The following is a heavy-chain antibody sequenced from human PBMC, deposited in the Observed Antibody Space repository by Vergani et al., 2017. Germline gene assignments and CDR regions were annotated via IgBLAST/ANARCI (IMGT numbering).Heavy chain of an antibody. CDR1: GYTFTSYY. V-gene: IGHV1-46*01. J-gene: IGHJ6*03. CDR2: INPSGGTA. Sequence: QVQLVQSGAEVKKPGASVKVSCKASGYTFTSYYMHWVRQAPGQGLEWMGIINPSGGTANYAQKFQGRVTITADESTSTAYMELSSLRSEDTAVYYCASVVVVPAANLGHDYYYYMDVWGKGTTVTVSS. D-gene: IGHD2-2*01. CDR3: ASVVVVPAANLGHDYYYYMDV.